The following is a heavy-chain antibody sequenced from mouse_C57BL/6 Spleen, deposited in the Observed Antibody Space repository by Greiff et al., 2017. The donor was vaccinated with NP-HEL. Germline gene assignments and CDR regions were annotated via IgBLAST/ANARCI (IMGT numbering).Heavy chain of an antibody. D-gene: IGHD2-5*01. CDR1: GYTFTDYY. J-gene: IGHJ2*01. CDR2: IYPGSGNT. CDR3: ARGDYSKGFDY. Sequence: QVQLQQSGAELVRPGASVKLSCKASGYTFTDYYINWVKPRPGQGLEWIARIYPGSGNTYYNEKFKGKATLTAEKSSSTAYMQLSSLTSEDSAVYFCARGDYSKGFDYWGQGTTLTVSS. V-gene: IGHV1-76*01.